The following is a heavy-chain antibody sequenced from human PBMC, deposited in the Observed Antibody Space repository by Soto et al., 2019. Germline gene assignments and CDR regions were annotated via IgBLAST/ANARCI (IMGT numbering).Heavy chain of an antibody. Sequence: SVKVSCKTSGGIFKNFDIGWVRQSPGQGLEWMGEIIPLFNATNYAQKFRGRVTVTADESTRTAYMELTRLTYDDTAVYFCAINAERNAQKFDFWGQGTLVTVSS. CDR2: IIPLFNAT. J-gene: IGHJ4*02. CDR3: AINAERNAQKFDF. CDR1: GGIFKNFD. V-gene: IGHV1-69*13. D-gene: IGHD2-2*01.